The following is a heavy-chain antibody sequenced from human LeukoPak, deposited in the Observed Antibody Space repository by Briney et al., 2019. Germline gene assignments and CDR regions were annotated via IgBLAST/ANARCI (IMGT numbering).Heavy chain of an antibody. V-gene: IGHV1-18*04. D-gene: IGHD1-1*01. CDR1: GYTFTGYY. Sequence: ASVKVSCKTSGYTFTGYYMHWVRQAPGQGLEWMGWINAYNGNTNYAQKPQGRVTMTTDTSTSTAYMELRSLRFDDTAVYYCARRQGTTLSFDYWGQGTLVTVSS. CDR3: ARRQGTTLSFDY. CDR2: INAYNGNT. J-gene: IGHJ4*02.